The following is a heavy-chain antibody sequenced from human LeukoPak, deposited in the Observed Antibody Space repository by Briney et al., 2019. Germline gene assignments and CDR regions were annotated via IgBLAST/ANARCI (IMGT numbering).Heavy chain of an antibody. Sequence: ASVKVSCKASGFTFTSSAMQWVRQARGQRLEWIGWIVVGSGYTNYAQKFQERVTITRDMSTSTAYMELSSLRSEDTAVYYCATGVPTYYDSSGYVIHWGQGTLVTVSS. CDR2: IVVGSGYT. D-gene: IGHD3-22*01. CDR1: GFTFTSSA. V-gene: IGHV1-58*02. J-gene: IGHJ4*02. CDR3: ATGVPTYYDSSGYVIH.